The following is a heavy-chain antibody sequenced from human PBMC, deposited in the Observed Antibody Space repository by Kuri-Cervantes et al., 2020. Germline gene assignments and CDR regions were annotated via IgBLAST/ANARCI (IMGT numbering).Heavy chain of an antibody. CDR3: ARDYYYDSSGYYYGSPFDY. V-gene: IGHV4-39*06. J-gene: IGHJ4*02. Sequence: GSLRLSCAVSGGSISSGGYSWSWIRQPPGKGLEWIGSIYYSGSTYYNPSLKSRVTISVDTSKNQFPLKLSSVTAADTAVYYCARDYYYDSSGYYYGSPFDYWGQGTLVTVSS. CDR2: IYYSGST. CDR1: GGSISSGGYS. D-gene: IGHD3-22*01.